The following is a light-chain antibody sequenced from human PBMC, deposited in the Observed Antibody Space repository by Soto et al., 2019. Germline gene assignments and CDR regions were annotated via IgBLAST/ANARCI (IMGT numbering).Light chain of an antibody. J-gene: IGKJ4*01. CDR1: QGISNW. CDR3: QQANSFPLG. V-gene: IGKV1-12*01. Sequence: DIPMTQSPSSVSASVGDSVTITCRASQGISNWLAWYQQKPGKAPKLLIYAASSFQSGVPSRFSGSGSGTDFTLTISSLQPEDFATYYCQQANSFPLGFGGGTKVEIK. CDR2: AAS.